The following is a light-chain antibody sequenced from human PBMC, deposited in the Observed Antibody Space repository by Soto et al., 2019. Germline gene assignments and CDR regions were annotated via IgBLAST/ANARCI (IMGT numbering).Light chain of an antibody. Sequence: DIVLTQSPATLSLSPGERATLSCRASQSVSSYLAWYQQKPGQAPRLLIYDASNRATGIPARFSGSGSGTDFTLTISSLEPEDFAVYYCQQRSNWPPSNTFGQGTKLEIK. V-gene: IGKV3-11*01. CDR2: DAS. CDR1: QSVSSY. CDR3: QQRSNWPPSNT. J-gene: IGKJ2*01.